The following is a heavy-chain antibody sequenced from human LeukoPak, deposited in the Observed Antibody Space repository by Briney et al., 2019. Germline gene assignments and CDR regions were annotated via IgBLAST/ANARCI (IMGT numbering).Heavy chain of an antibody. CDR1: GGSISSYY. Sequence: SETLSLTCTVSGGSISSYYWSWIRQPPGKGLEWIGYIYYSGSTNYNPSLKSRVTISVDTSKNQFSLKLSSVTAADTAVYYCARRAPGRYSSSWYPRGNWFDPWGQGTLVTVSS. D-gene: IGHD6-13*01. V-gene: IGHV4-59*12. CDR3: ARRAPGRYSSSWYPRGNWFDP. CDR2: IYYSGST. J-gene: IGHJ5*02.